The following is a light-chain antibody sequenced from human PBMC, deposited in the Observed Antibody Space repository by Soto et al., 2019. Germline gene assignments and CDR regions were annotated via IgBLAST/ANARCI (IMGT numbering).Light chain of an antibody. J-gene: IGKJ5*01. CDR3: QQYGSSPPIT. V-gene: IGKV3-20*01. CDR1: QSVSSNY. CDR2: GAS. Sequence: IVMTQYPATLSVSPMEIATPSVMGSQSVSSNYLAWYQQKPGQAPRLLIYGASSRATGIPDRFSGSGSGTDFNVTISRPKPDDFAVYSCQQYGSSPPITFGQGTRLE.